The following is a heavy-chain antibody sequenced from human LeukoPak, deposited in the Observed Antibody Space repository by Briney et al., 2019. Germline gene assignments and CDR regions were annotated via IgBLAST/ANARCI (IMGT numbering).Heavy chain of an antibody. J-gene: IGHJ4*02. CDR1: GFTFSSYG. CDR2: IWYDGSKK. D-gene: IGHD1-1*01. Sequence: GGSLRLSCAASGFTFSSYGMHRVRQAPGKGLEWVAFIWYDGSKKYYADFVKGRLAISRDNSKNTLFLQMNSLRDEDTALYYCAKDGPRGTASREYYFDYWGQGTLVTVSS. CDR3: AKDGPRGTASREYYFDY. V-gene: IGHV3-30*02.